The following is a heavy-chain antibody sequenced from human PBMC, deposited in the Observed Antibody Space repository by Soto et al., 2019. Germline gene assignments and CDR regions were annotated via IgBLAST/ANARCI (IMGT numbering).Heavy chain of an antibody. J-gene: IGHJ3*02. CDR3: AKDNGSGCDWLRVGDASDI. CDR1: GFTFSSYG. V-gene: IGHV3-30*18. Sequence: GGSLRLSCAASGFTFSSYGMHWVRQAPGKGLEWVAVISYDGSNKYYADSVKGRLTISRDNSKNTLYLQMNSLRGEDTAVYYCAKDNGSGCDWLRVGDASDIWGQGTIVTVSS. D-gene: IGHD5-12*01. CDR2: ISYDGSNK.